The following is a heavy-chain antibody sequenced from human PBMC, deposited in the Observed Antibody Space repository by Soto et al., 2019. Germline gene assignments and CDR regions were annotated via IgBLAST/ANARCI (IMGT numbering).Heavy chain of an antibody. CDR3: VRDRGYYYGSGSSIDY. Sequence: QVQLVQSGAEVKKPGSSVKVSCKASGGTFSSYTISWVRQAPGQGLEWMGRIIPILGIANYAQKFQGRVTITADKSTSTAYMELSSLRSEDTAVYYCVRDRGYYYGSGSSIDYWGQGTLVTVSS. V-gene: IGHV1-69*08. CDR1: GGTFSSYT. CDR2: IIPILGIA. D-gene: IGHD3-10*01. J-gene: IGHJ4*02.